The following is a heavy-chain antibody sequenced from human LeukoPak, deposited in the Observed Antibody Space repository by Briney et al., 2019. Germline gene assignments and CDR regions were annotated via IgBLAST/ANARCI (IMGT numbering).Heavy chain of an antibody. J-gene: IGHJ4*02. Sequence: PGGSLRLSCAASGFTFSSYAMSWVRQAPGKGLRWVSGISGSGGSTYYADSVKGRFTISRDNSMNTLFLQMNSLRAEDTAVYYCAKAEKKGSSRPFNYWGQGSLLTVSS. V-gene: IGHV3-23*01. CDR1: GFTFSSYA. CDR2: ISGSGGST. CDR3: AKAEKKGSSRPFNY. D-gene: IGHD6-19*01.